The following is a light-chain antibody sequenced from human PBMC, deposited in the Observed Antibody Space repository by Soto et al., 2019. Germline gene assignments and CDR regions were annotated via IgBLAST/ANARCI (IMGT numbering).Light chain of an antibody. V-gene: IGLV2-23*01. J-gene: IGLJ1*01. CDR3: FSYAGSTTSYV. CDR1: SSDVGSYNL. CDR2: EGN. Sequence: QSVLTQPASVSGSPGQSITFSCTVASSDVGSYNLVSWYQHHPGKAPKFMIYEGNKRTSGVSNRFSGSQSGTTASLTISGLQPEDEADYYCFSYAGSTTSYVFGTGTKLTVL.